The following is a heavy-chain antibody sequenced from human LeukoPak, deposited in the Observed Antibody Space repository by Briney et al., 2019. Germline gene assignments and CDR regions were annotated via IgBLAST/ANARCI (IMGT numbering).Heavy chain of an antibody. J-gene: IGHJ4*02. V-gene: IGHV3-33*01. D-gene: IGHD3-10*01. CDR2: IWHDGSHK. CDR1: GFAFNTYA. Sequence: GRSLRLSCAASGFAFNTYAMHWVRQAPGQGLEWVALIWHDGSHKFYSNSVRGQFTISRDNSKNTVSLQMNNLRPEDTAVYYCARDNIAYGSGSYLGYWGQGTLVIVSS. CDR3: ARDNIAYGSGSYLGY.